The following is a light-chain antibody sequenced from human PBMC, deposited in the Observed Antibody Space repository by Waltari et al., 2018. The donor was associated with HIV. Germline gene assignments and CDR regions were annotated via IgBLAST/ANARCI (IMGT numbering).Light chain of an antibody. V-gene: IGLV1-44*01. CDR2: SYN. CDR3: ASWDDSLNGYV. Sequence: QSVLTQPPSASGTPGQRVTISCSGSSSNIGSNTENRYQQLPGTAPKLLIYSYNQRPSGVPDRFSGSKSGTSASLAISGLQSEDEAHYYCASWDDSLNGYVFGTGTKVTVL. CDR1: SSNIGSNT. J-gene: IGLJ1*01.